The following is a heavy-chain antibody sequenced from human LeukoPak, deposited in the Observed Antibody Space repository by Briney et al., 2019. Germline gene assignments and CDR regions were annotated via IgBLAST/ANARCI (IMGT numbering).Heavy chain of an antibody. V-gene: IGHV4-34*01. D-gene: IGHD4-11*01. Sequence: PSETLSLTCAVYGGSFSNSYWSWIRQPPGKGLEWLGEIKHGGSTNYNPSLKSRVTISLDTSKNQFSLKLTSVTAADTAVYYCARAPPTVTTLYYYYYYMDVWGKGTTVTVSS. J-gene: IGHJ6*03. CDR1: GGSFSNSY. CDR3: ARAPPTVTTLYYYYYYMDV. CDR2: IKHGGST.